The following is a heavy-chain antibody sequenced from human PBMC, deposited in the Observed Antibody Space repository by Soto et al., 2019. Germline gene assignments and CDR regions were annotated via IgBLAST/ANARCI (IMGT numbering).Heavy chain of an antibody. V-gene: IGHV3-30*03. D-gene: IGHD2-21*01. CDR2: ISYDGSNK. CDR3: EFQRGLKPPDY. CDR1: GFTFSSYG. Sequence: PGGSLRLSCAASGFTFSSYGMHWVRQAPGKGLEWVAVISYDGSNKYYADSVKGRFTISRDNSKNTLYLQMNSLRAEDTAVYYCEFQRGLKPPDYWGQGTLVTVSS. J-gene: IGHJ4*02.